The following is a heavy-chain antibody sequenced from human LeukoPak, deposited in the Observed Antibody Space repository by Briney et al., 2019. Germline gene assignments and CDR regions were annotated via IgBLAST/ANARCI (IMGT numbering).Heavy chain of an antibody. CDR3: ATSAMVRGVMGDAFDI. CDR2: FDPEDGET. J-gene: IGHJ3*02. D-gene: IGHD3-10*01. CDR1: GYTLTELS. V-gene: IGHV1-24*01. Sequence: ASVKVSCKVSGYTLTELSMHWVRQAPGKGLEWMGGFDPEDGETICAQKFQGRVTMTEDTSTDTAYMELSSLRSEDTAVYYCATSAMVRGVMGDAFDIWGKGQWSPSLQ.